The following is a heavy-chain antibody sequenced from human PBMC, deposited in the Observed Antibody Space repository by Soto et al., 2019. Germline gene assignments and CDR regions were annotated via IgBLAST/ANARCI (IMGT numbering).Heavy chain of an antibody. CDR1: GGSISSGYY. CDR3: ARDLIAARTFDY. Sequence: SETLSLTCAVSGGSISSGYYWAWIRQPPGKGLEWIGSIYHSGTTYYNPSLKSRVTISVDTSKNQFSLKLSSVTAADSAVYYCARDLIAARTFDYWGQGTLVTVSS. V-gene: IGHV4-38-2*02. CDR2: IYHSGTT. J-gene: IGHJ4*02. D-gene: IGHD6-6*01.